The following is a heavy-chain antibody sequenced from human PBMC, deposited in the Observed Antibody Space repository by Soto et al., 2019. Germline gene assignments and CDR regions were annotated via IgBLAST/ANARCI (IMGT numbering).Heavy chain of an antibody. V-gene: IGHV1-69*13. CDR3: ARPKTYYYDSDTYYLNGFDY. CDR1: VGTFSNHA. CDR2: IIPILGTI. D-gene: IGHD3-22*01. Sequence: SVKVSCKASVGTFSNHAISWVRQAPGQGLEWMGVIIPILGTIKYAQKFQGRVRITADESTSTAYMDLSSLTFEDTAVYYCARPKTYYYDSDTYYLNGFDYWGQGTRVTVSS. J-gene: IGHJ4*02.